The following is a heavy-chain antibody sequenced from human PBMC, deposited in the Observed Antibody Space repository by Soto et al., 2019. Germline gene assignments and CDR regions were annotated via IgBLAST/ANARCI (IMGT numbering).Heavy chain of an antibody. CDR1: GYTFTSYA. Sequence: ASVKVACKASGYTFTSYAMHWVRQAPGQRLEWMGWINAGNGNTKYSQKFQGRVTITRDTSASTAYMELSSLRSEDTAVYYCARVDGYCSGGSCSTYYYYGMDVWGQGTTVTVSS. CDR2: INAGNGNT. J-gene: IGHJ6*02. D-gene: IGHD2-15*01. CDR3: ARVDGYCSGGSCSTYYYYGMDV. V-gene: IGHV1-3*01.